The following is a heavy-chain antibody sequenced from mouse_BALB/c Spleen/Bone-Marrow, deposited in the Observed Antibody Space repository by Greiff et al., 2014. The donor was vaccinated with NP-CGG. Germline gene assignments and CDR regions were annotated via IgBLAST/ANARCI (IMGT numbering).Heavy chain of an antibody. V-gene: IGHV1-9*01. CDR3: ARASVVPYYFDF. J-gene: IGHJ2*01. CDR2: ILPGSGTA. Sequence: VKLVESGAELMKPGASVKISCKATGYTFSNYWIDWVKQRPGHGLEWIGEILPGSGTANYNEKFKGKATFTADTSSNTAYMQLSSLTSEDSALYYCARASVVPYYFDFWGQGTTLTASS. CDR1: GYTFSNYW. D-gene: IGHD1-1*01.